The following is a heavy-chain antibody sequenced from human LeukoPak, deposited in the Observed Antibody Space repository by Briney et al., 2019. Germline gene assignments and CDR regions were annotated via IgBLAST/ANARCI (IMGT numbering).Heavy chain of an antibody. D-gene: IGHD1-1*01. Sequence: SETLSLTCTVSGGSISHYYWSWIRQPPGKGLEWIGYIYGSGSTDYNPSLKSRGTISVDTSKNQFSLKLSSVTAADTAVYYCARASTFWSLRGAFDIWGQGTMVTVSS. V-gene: IGHV4-59*01. CDR1: GGSISHYY. J-gene: IGHJ3*02. CDR2: IYGSGST. CDR3: ARASTFWSLRGAFDI.